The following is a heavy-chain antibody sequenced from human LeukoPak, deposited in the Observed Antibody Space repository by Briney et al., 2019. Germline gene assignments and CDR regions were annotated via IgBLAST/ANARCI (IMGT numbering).Heavy chain of an antibody. CDR3: ARGGEYSSSSGDY. CDR1: GFTFSSYS. Sequence: GGSLRLSCAASGFTFSSYSMNWVRQAPGKGLEWVSSISSSSSYIYYADSVKGRFTISRDNAKNSLYLQMNSLRAEDTAVYYHARGGEYSSSSGDYWGPGTLVTVSS. CDR2: ISSSSSYI. V-gene: IGHV3-21*01. D-gene: IGHD6-6*01. J-gene: IGHJ4*02.